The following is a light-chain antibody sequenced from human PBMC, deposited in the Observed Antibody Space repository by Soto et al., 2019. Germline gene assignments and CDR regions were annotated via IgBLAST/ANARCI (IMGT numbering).Light chain of an antibody. J-gene: IGKJ1*01. CDR3: QQYGSSPWT. V-gene: IGKV3-20*01. Sequence: ILVTQSPGTLSLSPGERATLSCRASQSVSSSYLAWYQQKPGQAPRLLIYGASSRATGIPDRFSGSGSGTDFTLTISRLEPEDFAVYYCQQYGSSPWTFGQGTKV. CDR1: QSVSSSY. CDR2: GAS.